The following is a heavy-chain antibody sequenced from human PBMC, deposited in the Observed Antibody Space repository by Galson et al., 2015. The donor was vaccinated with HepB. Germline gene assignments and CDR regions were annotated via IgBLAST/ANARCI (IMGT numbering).Heavy chain of an antibody. CDR3: ARRGMTNAFFEY. Sequence: QSGAEVKKPGESLKISCKGSGYSFSNYWIAWVRQMPGKGLEWMGIIYPGDSDTRYSPSFQGQVTISADKSISTAYLQWSGLQASDTAIYYCARRGMTNAFFEYWGRGTPVIVSS. V-gene: IGHV5-51*01. J-gene: IGHJ4*02. CDR2: IYPGDSDT. D-gene: IGHD4-11*01. CDR1: GYSFSNYW.